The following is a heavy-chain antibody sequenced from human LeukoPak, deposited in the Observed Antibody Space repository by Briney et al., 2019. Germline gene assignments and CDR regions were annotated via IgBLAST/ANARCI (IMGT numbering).Heavy chain of an antibody. D-gene: IGHD5-18*01. J-gene: IGHJ4*02. CDR1: GGSISSGDYY. CDR2: ISGSGGST. V-gene: IGHV3-23*01. Sequence: ETLSLTCTVSGGSISSGDYYWSWIRQPPGTGLEWVSAISGSGGSTYYADSVKGRFTISRDNSKNTLYLQMNSLRAEDTAVYYCAKDVDTAMVTFDYWGQGTLVTVSS. CDR3: AKDVDTAMVTFDY.